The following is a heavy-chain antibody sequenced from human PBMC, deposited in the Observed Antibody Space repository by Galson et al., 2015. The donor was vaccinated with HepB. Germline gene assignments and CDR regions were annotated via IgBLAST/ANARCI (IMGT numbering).Heavy chain of an antibody. Sequence: SETLSLTCTVSGGSISSYYWSWIRQPPGKGLEWIGYIYYSGSTNYNPSLKSRVTISVDTSKNHFSLKLSSVTAADTAVYYCASGSTATYNYYYYYGMDVWGQGTTVTVSS. V-gene: IGHV4-59*08. CDR3: ASGSTATYNYYYYYGMDV. D-gene: IGHD5/OR15-5a*01. CDR2: IYYSGST. J-gene: IGHJ6*02. CDR1: GGSISSYY.